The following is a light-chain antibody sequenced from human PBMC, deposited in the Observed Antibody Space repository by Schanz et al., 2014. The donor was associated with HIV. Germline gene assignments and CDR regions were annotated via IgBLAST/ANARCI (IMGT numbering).Light chain of an antibody. V-gene: IGKV3-20*01. CDR1: QSITTNY. CDR3: QHYDISRGT. J-gene: IGKJ4*01. CDR2: GAS. Sequence: EIVLTKSPGTLSLSPGERATLSCRASQSITTNYLAWYQQKLGQAPRLLIYGASSRATGIPDRFSGSGSGTDFTLTISRLEPEDFATYYCQHYDISRGTFGGGTRVEIK.